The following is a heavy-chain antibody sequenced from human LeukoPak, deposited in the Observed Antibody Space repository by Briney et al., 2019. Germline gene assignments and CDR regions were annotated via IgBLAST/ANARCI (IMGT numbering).Heavy chain of an antibody. Sequence: SETLSLTCTVSGDSIATSSYYWGWIRQPPGKGLEWIRNIYYSGSTYYNPSLKSRVTISVDTSKSQFSLWLSSVTAADTAVYYCARLETYDSTLDYWGQGTLVTVSS. V-gene: IGHV4-39*01. CDR1: GDSIATSSYY. CDR2: IYYSGST. CDR3: ARLETYDSTLDY. D-gene: IGHD3-22*01. J-gene: IGHJ4*02.